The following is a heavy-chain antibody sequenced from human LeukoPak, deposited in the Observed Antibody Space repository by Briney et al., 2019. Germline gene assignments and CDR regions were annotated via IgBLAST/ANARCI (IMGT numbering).Heavy chain of an antibody. CDR3: ARVYCSSTSCFGYMDV. D-gene: IGHD2-2*01. J-gene: IGHJ6*03. V-gene: IGHV5-51*01. Sequence: GESLRISCKGSGYSFTSYWIGWVRQMPGKGLEWMGIIYPGDSDTRYSPSFQGQVTISADKSISTAYLQWSSLKASDTAMYYCARVYCSSTSCFGYMDVWGKGTTVTVSS. CDR2: IYPGDSDT. CDR1: GYSFTSYW.